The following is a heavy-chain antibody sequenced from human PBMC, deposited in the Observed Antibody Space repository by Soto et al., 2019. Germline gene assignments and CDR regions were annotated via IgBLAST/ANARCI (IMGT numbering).Heavy chain of an antibody. CDR1: GFTFSSYN. CDR3: ARVAYYYGSSGSFY. V-gene: IGHV3-48*01. Sequence: GGSLRLSCAASGFTFSSYNMNWVRQAPGKGLEWVSYISSSGSTIYYADSVKGRFTISRDNAKNSLYLQMNSLRAEDTAVYYCARVAYYYGSSGSFYWGQGTLVTVSS. CDR2: ISSSGSTI. D-gene: IGHD3-22*01. J-gene: IGHJ4*02.